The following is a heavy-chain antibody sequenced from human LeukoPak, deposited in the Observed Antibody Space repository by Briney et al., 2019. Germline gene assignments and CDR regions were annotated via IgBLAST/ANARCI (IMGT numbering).Heavy chain of an antibody. V-gene: IGHV4-34*01. Sequence: PSETLSLTCAVYGWSFSGYYWSWIRQPPGKGLEWIWEINHSGSTNYNPSLMSRVTISVDTSKPQFSLKLSSVTAADTAVYYCARSAGYCSGGSCYSPEYYFDYWGQGTLVTVSS. CDR3: ARSAGYCSGGSCYSPEYYFDY. J-gene: IGHJ4*02. CDR2: INHSGST. CDR1: GWSFSGYY. D-gene: IGHD2-15*01.